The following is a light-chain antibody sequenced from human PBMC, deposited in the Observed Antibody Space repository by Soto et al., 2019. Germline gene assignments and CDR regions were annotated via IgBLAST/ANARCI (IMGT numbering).Light chain of an antibody. CDR1: SSDVGGYNY. J-gene: IGLJ2*01. V-gene: IGLV2-14*01. CDR2: YVS. CDR3: SSYTSSSTLV. Sequence: QSALTQPASVSGSPGQSITISCTGTSSDVGGYNYVSWYQQHPGKAPKLMIYYVSNRPSVVCNRFSGSKSGNTASLTISGLQADDEADYYCSSYTSSSTLVFGGGTKLTVL.